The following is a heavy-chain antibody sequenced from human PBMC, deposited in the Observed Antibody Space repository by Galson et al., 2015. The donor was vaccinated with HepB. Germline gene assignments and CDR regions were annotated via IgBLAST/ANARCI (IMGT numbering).Heavy chain of an antibody. Sequence: SVKVSCKASGYTFTSYYMHWVRQAPGQGLEWMGIINPSGGSTSYAQKFQGRVTMTRDTSTSTVYMELSSLRSEDTAVYYCARGGPETYYYGSGSYGWFDSWGQGTLVTVSS. CDR3: ARGGPETYYYGSGSYGWFDS. CDR2: INPSGGST. V-gene: IGHV1-46*01. D-gene: IGHD3-10*01. J-gene: IGHJ5*01. CDR1: GYTFTSYY.